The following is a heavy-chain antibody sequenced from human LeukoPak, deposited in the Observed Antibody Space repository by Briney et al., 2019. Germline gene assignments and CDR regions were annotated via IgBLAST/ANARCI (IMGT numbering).Heavy chain of an antibody. Sequence: GGSLRLSCAASGFTFSSYAMSWVRQAPGKGLEWVPAISGSGGSTYYADSVKGRFTISRDNSKNTLYLQMNSLRPEDTAVYYCANWHHYGDYEGGYWGQGTLVTVSS. J-gene: IGHJ4*02. CDR3: ANWHHYGDYEGGY. V-gene: IGHV3-23*01. D-gene: IGHD4-17*01. CDR1: GFTFSSYA. CDR2: ISGSGGST.